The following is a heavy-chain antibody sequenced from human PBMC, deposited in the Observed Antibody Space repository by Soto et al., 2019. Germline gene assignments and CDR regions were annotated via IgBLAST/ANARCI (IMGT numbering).Heavy chain of an antibody. V-gene: IGHV3-30*18. J-gene: IGHJ6*02. D-gene: IGHD2-2*01. CDR2: ISYDGSNK. Sequence: QVQLVESGGGVVQPGRSLRLSCAASGFTFSSYGMHWVRQAPGKGLEWVAVISYDGSNKNYADSVKGRFTISRDNSKNTLNLQMNSLRAEDTAVYYCAKDIVVPAANGLSLYYYYGMDVRGQGTTVTVSS. CDR3: AKDIVVPAANGLSLYYYYGMDV. CDR1: GFTFSSYG.